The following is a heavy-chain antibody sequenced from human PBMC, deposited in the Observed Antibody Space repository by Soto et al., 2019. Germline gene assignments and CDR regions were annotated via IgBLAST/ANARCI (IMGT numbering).Heavy chain of an antibody. D-gene: IGHD1-26*01. V-gene: IGHV3-30-3*01. CDR3: ARDVESGSSQYYYYYYGMDV. Sequence: GGSLRLSCAASGFTFSSYAMHWVRQAPGKGLEWVAVISYDGSNKYYADSVKGRFTISRDNSKNTLYLQMNGLRAEDTAVYYCARDVESGSSQYYYYYYGMDVWGQGTTVTVSS. J-gene: IGHJ6*02. CDR1: GFTFSSYA. CDR2: ISYDGSNK.